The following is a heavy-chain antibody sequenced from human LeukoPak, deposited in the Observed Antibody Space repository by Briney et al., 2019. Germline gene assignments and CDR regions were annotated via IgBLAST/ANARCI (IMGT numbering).Heavy chain of an antibody. CDR3: ARGFPHHYDSRGIKFDF. V-gene: IGHV3-48*03. J-gene: IGHJ4*02. CDR1: GFTFSSYE. Sequence: PGGSLRLSCAASGFTFSSYEMNWVRQAPGKGLEWVSYISSSGSTIYYADSVKGRFTISRDNSKNTLYLQMNSLRAEDTAVYYCARGFPHHYDSRGIKFDFWGQGILVSVSS. D-gene: IGHD3-22*01. CDR2: ISSSGSTI.